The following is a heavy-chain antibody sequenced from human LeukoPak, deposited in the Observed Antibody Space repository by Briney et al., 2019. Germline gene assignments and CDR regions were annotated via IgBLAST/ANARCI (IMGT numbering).Heavy chain of an antibody. V-gene: IGHV3-21*01. CDR2: ISSSSSYI. CDR3: ARYDYGSGSYSDY. D-gene: IGHD3-10*01. CDR1: GVTFSSYS. Sequence: GGSLRLSCEASGVTFSSYSMSWVRQAPGEGLEWVSSISSSSSYIYYADSVKGRFTISRDNAKNSLYLQMNSLRAEDTAVYYCARYDYGSGSYSDYWGQGTLVTVSS. J-gene: IGHJ4*02.